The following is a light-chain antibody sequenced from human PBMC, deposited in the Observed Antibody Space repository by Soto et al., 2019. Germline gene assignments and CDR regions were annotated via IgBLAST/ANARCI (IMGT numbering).Light chain of an antibody. CDR1: SSDVGGYNF. Sequence: QSALTQPVSVSGSPGQAITISCTGTSSDVGGYNFVSWYQQHPGKVPRLIIYEVSNRPSGVSKRFSGSKSGNMASLTISGLQAEDEAEYYCSSYTSTNSWMFGGGTQLTVL. V-gene: IGLV2-14*01. J-gene: IGLJ3*02. CDR2: EVS. CDR3: SSYTSTNSWM.